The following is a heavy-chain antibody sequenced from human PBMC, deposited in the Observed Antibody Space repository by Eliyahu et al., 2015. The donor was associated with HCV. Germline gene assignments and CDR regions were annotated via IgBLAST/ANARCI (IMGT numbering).Heavy chain of an antibody. CDR3: ARLDYGHLNYYFDY. V-gene: IGHV4-39*01. J-gene: IGHJ4*02. D-gene: IGHD4-17*01. CDR1: GGSIXXSSYY. Sequence: QLQLQESGPGLVKPSETLSLTCTVSGGSIXXSSYYWGWIRQPPGKGLEWIGSIYYSGSTYYNPSLKSRVTISVDTSKNQFSLKLSSVTAADTAVYYCARLDYGHLNYYFDYWGQGTLVTVSS. CDR2: IYYSGST.